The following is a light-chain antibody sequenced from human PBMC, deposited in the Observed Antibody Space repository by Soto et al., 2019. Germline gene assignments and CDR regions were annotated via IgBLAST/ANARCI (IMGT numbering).Light chain of an antibody. CDR1: QAVNTR. V-gene: IGKV3-11*01. CDR3: HKRQSWPRT. Sequence: EIVLTQSPATLSSFPGDRVTLSCRASQAVNTRLAWYQHKPGQAPRLLIYLASNRAAGVPARFSGSGSGTDFTLTISEVEPEDFAVYYCHKRQSWPRTFGQGT. CDR2: LAS. J-gene: IGKJ1*01.